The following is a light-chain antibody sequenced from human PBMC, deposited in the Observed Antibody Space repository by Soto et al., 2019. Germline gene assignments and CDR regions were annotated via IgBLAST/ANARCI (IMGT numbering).Light chain of an antibody. J-gene: IGKJ2*01. CDR1: QSISSW. CDR3: QEYNSHSRYT. CDR2: KAS. V-gene: IGKV1-5*03. Sequence: DIPMTQSPSTLSASVGDRVTITCRASQSISSWLAWYQQKPGKAPKLLIYKASSLESGVPSRFSGSGSGTEFTHAISSLQPDDYATYYCQEYNSHSRYTFGQGTKREI.